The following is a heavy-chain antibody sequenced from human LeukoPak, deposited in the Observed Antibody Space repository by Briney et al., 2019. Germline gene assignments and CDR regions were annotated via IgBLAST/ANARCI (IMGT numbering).Heavy chain of an antibody. V-gene: IGHV3-30*03. Sequence: GGSLRLSCAASGFTVSSNYMSWVRQAPGKGLEWVAVISYDGSNKYYADSVKGRFTISRDNSKNTLYLQMNGLRAEDTAVYCCARDAGGYDQGYFDYWGQGTLVTVSS. CDR1: GFTVSSNY. CDR3: ARDAGGYDQGYFDY. J-gene: IGHJ4*02. D-gene: IGHD5-12*01. CDR2: ISYDGSNK.